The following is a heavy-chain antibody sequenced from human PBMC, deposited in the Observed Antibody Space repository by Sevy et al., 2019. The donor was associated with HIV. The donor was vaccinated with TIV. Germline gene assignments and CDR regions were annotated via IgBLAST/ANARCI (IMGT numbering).Heavy chain of an antibody. Sequence: GESLKISCKGSGYSFTSHWIGWVRHMPGKGLEWMGIIYTDDSDTRYSPSFQGQVTFSADKSISTAYLQWGSLKASDTAMYYCASSRSRYFDSSGYYIYWGQGTLVTVSS. CDR3: ASSRSRYFDSSGYYIY. CDR2: IYTDDSDT. J-gene: IGHJ4*02. V-gene: IGHV5-51*01. D-gene: IGHD3-22*01. CDR1: GYSFTSHW.